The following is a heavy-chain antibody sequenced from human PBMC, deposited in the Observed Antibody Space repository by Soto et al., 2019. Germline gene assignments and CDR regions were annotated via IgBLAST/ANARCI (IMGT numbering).Heavy chain of an antibody. CDR1: GFIFSSYA. J-gene: IGHJ4*02. CDR2: ISGSGGTT. Sequence: GGSLRLSCAASGFIFSSYAMSWVRQAPGKGLEWVSAISGSGGTTYYADSVKGRFTISRDNSKNTLFLQMNSLRADDTAVYHCAKGYSGYDIYYFNYWGQGTLVTVSS. V-gene: IGHV3-23*01. CDR3: AKGYSGYDIYYFNY. D-gene: IGHD5-12*01.